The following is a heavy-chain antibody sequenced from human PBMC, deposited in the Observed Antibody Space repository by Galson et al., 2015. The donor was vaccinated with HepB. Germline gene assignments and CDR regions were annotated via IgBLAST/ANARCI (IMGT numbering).Heavy chain of an antibody. V-gene: IGHV4-4*07. CDR2: IYTSGST. Sequence: SETLSLTCTVSGDSISSYYWSWVRQPAGKGLEWIGHIYTSGSTNYNPSLKSRVTMSIDTSKNQFSLKLSSVTAADTAVYYCTRDRNFGTRTVVNWFDPWGQGTLVTVSS. CDR1: GDSISSYY. D-gene: IGHD1-1*01. J-gene: IGHJ5*02. CDR3: TRDRNFGTRTVVNWFDP.